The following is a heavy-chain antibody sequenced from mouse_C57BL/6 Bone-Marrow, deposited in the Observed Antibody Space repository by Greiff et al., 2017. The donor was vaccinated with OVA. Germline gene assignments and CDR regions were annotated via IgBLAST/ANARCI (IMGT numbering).Heavy chain of an antibody. CDR1: GFTFSDYG. D-gene: IGHD2-5*01. J-gene: IGHJ4*01. CDR2: ISSGSSTI. V-gene: IGHV5-17*01. CDR3: ARQGYSNYAYAMDY. Sequence: EVQGVESGGGLVKPGGSLKLSCAASGFTFSDYGMHWVRQAPEKGLEWVAYISSGSSTIYYADTVKGRFTISRDNAKNTLFLQMTSLRSEDTAMYYCARQGYSNYAYAMDYWGQGTSVTVSS.